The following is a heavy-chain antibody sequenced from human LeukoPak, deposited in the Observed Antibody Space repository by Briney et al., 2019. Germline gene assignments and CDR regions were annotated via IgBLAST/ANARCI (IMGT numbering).Heavy chain of an antibody. Sequence: ASVKVSCKASGYTFTGCYMHWVRQAPGQGLEWMGRINPNSGGTNYAQKFQGRVTMTRDTSISTAYMELSRLRSDDTAVYYCARGAGLLWFGELLTKRYYYYGMDVWGQGTTVTVSS. CDR1: GYTFTGCY. J-gene: IGHJ6*02. CDR2: INPNSGGT. V-gene: IGHV1-2*06. CDR3: ARGAGLLWFGELLTKRYYYYGMDV. D-gene: IGHD3-10*01.